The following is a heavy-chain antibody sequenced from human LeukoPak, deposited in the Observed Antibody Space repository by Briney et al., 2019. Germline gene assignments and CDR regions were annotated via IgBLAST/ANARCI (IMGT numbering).Heavy chain of an antibody. V-gene: IGHV4-30-2*01. CDR3: ARINDFWSGPTLDV. Sequence: SQTLSLTCTVSGGSISSGVTSGTWIRRQQGKGLEGIGYIYHSGSGSTYYNPSLKSRVTISIDKSKNQFSLKLNSVTAADTAVYYCARINDFWSGPTLDVWGQGTTVTVSS. J-gene: IGHJ6*02. D-gene: IGHD3-3*01. CDR2: IYHSGSGST. CDR1: GGSISSGVTS.